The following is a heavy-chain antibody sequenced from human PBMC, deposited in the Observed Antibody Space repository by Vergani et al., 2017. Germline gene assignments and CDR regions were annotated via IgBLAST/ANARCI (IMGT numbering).Heavy chain of an antibody. V-gene: IGHV4-61*02. CDR2: IHTSGST. J-gene: IGHJ4*02. CDR1: GDSINSHNYY. Sequence: QVQLQESGPGLVKPSQTLSLTCSVSGDSINSHNYYWSWIRQPAGKGLEWIGCIHTSGSTNYNPSLKSRVTMSEDTSKNQFSLNLTSVTAADTAVYFCARGSCLGGSCYKPLFDYWGQGILVTVSS. D-gene: IGHD2-15*01. CDR3: ARGSCLGGSCYKPLFDY.